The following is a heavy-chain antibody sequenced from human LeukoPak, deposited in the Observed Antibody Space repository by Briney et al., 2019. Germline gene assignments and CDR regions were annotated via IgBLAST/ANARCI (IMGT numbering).Heavy chain of an antibody. D-gene: IGHD3-10*01. CDR1: GASISTYY. Sequence: SETLSLTCTVSGASISTYYWSWIRQPPGKGLEWIGYLYYSGNTNYNPSLKSRVTISVDTSKSQFSLKLRSVTAADTAVYYCASDYYGSGSYSFWGQGTLVTVSS. J-gene: IGHJ4*02. V-gene: IGHV4-59*01. CDR2: LYYSGNT. CDR3: ASDYYGSGSYSF.